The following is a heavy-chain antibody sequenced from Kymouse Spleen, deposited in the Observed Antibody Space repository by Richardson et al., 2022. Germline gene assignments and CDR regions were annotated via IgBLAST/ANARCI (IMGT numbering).Heavy chain of an antibody. CDR3: ARGGTGLVDTAMDNWFDP. CDR2: IYYSGST. V-gene: IGHV4-31*03. CDR1: GGSISSGGYY. Sequence: QVQLQESGPGLVKPSQTLSLTCTVSGGSISSGGYYWSWIRQHPGKGLEWIGYIYYSGSTYYNPSLKSRVTISVDTSKNQFSLKLSSVTAADTAVYYCARGGTGLVDTAMDNWFDPWGQGTLVTVSS. J-gene: IGHJ5*02. D-gene: IGHD5-18,IGHD5-18*01.